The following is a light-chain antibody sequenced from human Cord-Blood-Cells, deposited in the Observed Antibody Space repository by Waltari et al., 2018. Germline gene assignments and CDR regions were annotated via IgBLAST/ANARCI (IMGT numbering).Light chain of an antibody. V-gene: IGKV1-33*01. CDR1: QDIRNY. J-gene: IGKJ4*01. CDR2: EAS. CDR3: QQYVIALLT. Sequence: DIQMTQSPSFLSASVGDNVTITCQASQDIRNYLNWYQQKPGKAPKLLIYEASKLETGVPSRFSGSGSGTDFTFTISSLQPEDIATYCCQQYVIALLTFGGGTKVEIK.